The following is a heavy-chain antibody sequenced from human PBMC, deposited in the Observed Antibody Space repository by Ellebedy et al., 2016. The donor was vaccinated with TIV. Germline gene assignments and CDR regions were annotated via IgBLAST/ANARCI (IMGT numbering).Heavy chain of an antibody. J-gene: IGHJ4*02. CDR3: ARSVATSSLDY. V-gene: IGHV3-48*03. Sequence: GESLKISCVASGFTFSNYWMNWVRQAPGKGLEWVSYISSSGGIIYYSDFVKGRFTISRDNAKNSLYLQMNSLRAEDTAVYYCARSVATSSLDYWGQGTLVTVSS. CDR1: GFTFSNYW. CDR2: ISSSGGII. D-gene: IGHD5-12*01.